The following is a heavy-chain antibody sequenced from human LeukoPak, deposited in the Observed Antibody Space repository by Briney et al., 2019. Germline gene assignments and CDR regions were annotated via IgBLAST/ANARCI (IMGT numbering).Heavy chain of an antibody. CDR3: ARVPLGGFGELFPD. V-gene: IGHV1-2*02. CDR2: IYPNSGGT. D-gene: IGHD3-10*01. CDR1: GYTFTGYY. Sequence: ASVKVSCKASGYTFTGYYIHWVRQAPGQGLEWMGWIYPNSGGTNYAQKFQGRVTMTRDTSISTAYMELSRLRSDDTAVYYCARVPLGGFGELFPDWGQGTLVTVSS. J-gene: IGHJ4*02.